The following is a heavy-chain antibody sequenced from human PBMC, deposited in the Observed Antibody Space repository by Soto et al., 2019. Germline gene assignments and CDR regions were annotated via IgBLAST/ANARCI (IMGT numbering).Heavy chain of an antibody. CDR3: ARTYGRNFDY. J-gene: IGHJ4*02. V-gene: IGHV4-59*01. CDR1: GGSISSYY. CDR2: IYSSGST. D-gene: IGHD3-10*01. Sequence: SETLSLTCTVSGGSISSYYWSWIRQPPGKGLEWIGYIYSSGSTNYNPSLKSRVTISVDTSKNQFSLKLSSVTAADTALYYCARTYGRNFDYWGQGTLVTVSS.